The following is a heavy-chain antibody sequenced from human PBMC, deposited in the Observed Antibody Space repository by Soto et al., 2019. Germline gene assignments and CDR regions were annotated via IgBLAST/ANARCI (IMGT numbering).Heavy chain of an antibody. J-gene: IGHJ6*04. CDR1: GVTFSSYG. CDR3: ATDSRTYYYDSSGYQDCGMDV. D-gene: IGHD3-22*01. V-gene: IGHV3-30*03. CDR2: ISYDGSNK. Sequence: QVQLVESGGGVVQPGRSLRLSCAASGVTFSSYGMHWVRQAPGKGLEWVAVISYDGSNKYYADSVKGRFTISRDNSKNTLYLQMNSLRAEDTAVYYCATDSRTYYYDSSGYQDCGMDVWGKGTTVTVSS.